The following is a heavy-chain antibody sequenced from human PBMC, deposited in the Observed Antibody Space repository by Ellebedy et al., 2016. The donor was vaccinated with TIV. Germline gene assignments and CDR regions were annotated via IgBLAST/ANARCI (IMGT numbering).Heavy chain of an antibody. D-gene: IGHD5-12*01. V-gene: IGHV3-7*01. CDR1: GFPISNFW. CDR2: TKEDGSER. J-gene: IGHJ4*02. CDR3: ARDRGYDTFDY. Sequence: GESLKISCAASGFPISNFWMAWVRPAPGKGLQWVGNTKEDGSERYYVDSVRGRFTISRDNTKNSLYLEMNSLRVEDTAVYYCARDRGYDTFDYWGQGILVTVSS.